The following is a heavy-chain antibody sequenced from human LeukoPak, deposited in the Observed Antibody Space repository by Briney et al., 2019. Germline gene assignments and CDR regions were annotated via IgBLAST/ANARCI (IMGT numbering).Heavy chain of an antibody. CDR3: ARDIKGDRPIFDY. CDR1: GYTFTSYY. V-gene: IGHV1-46*01. CDR2: INPSGGST. D-gene: IGHD1-14*01. J-gene: IGHJ4*02. Sequence: ASVKVSCKASGYTFTSYYMHWVRQAPGQGLEWMGIINPSGGSTSYAQKFQGRVTMTRDMSTSTVYVELSSLRSEDTAVYYCARDIKGDRPIFDYWGQGTLVTVSS.